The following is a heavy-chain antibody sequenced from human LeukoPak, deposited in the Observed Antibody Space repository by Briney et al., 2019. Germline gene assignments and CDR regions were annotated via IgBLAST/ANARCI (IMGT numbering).Heavy chain of an antibody. CDR2: ISGSGSGT. Sequence: GGSLRLSCGASGFTFTYYGMSWVRQAPGKGLEWVSGISGSGSGTYYADSVKGRFTISRDNAKNSLYLQMNSLRAEDTAVYYCAELGITMIGGVWGKGTTVTISS. J-gene: IGHJ6*04. CDR3: AELGITMIGGV. D-gene: IGHD3-10*02. CDR1: GFTFTYYG. V-gene: IGHV3-21*01.